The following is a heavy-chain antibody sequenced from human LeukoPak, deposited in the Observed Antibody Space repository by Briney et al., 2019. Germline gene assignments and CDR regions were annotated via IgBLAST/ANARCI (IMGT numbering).Heavy chain of an antibody. CDR1: GFTFSNYA. Sequence: AGESLRLSCAASGFTFSNYAMSWVRQAPGKGLEWVSGISDSVDSTHYADSVKGRFTISRDNSKNTLYLQMNSLRAEDTALYYCAKDLARIGARQSDYGGQGTLVTVSS. V-gene: IGHV3-23*01. CDR2: ISDSVDST. CDR3: AKDLARIGARQSDY. J-gene: IGHJ4*02. D-gene: IGHD6-6*01.